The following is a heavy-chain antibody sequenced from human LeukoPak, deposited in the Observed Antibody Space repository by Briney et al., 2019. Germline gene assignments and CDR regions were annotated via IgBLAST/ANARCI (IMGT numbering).Heavy chain of an antibody. CDR1: GYSFTSYW. CDR3: ARLLTEWLTYYYYMDV. J-gene: IGHJ6*03. V-gene: IGHV5-51*01. CDR2: IYPDDSDT. D-gene: IGHD3-3*01. Sequence: GESLKISCKGSGYSFTSYWIGWVRQMPGKGLEWMGIIYPDDSDTRYSPSFQGQVTISADKSISTAYLQWSSLKASDTAMYYCARLLTEWLTYYYYMDVWGKGTTVTVSS.